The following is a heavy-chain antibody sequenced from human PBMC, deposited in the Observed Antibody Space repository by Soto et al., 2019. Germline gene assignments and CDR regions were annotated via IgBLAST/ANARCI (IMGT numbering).Heavy chain of an antibody. CDR3: ARGGSGSSRWYFYYYGMDV. J-gene: IGHJ6*02. D-gene: IGHD6-13*01. Sequence: SETLGRTCTVYGGTFRGYCCSWIRQPQGKGLESIGEINHSGSTNYNPSLKSRVTISVDTSKNQFSLKLSSVTAADTAVYYCARGGSGSSRWYFYYYGMDVWGQGTTVTVSS. CDR1: GGTFRGYC. CDR2: INHSGST. V-gene: IGHV4-34*01.